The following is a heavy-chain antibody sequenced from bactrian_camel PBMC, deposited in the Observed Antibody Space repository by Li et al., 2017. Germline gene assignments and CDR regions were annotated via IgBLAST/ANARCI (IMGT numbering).Heavy chain of an antibody. CDR1: GYTYTPYC. J-gene: IGHJ4*01. CDR3: AALNSSSGGRFAWCSDF. Sequence: QLVESGGGSVQTGGSLKLSCAAHGYTYTPYCMGWYRQAPGKEREVVADIDSNGITTYADSVKGRFTISQDRTKNTLYLQMNDLKDEDTGMYYCAALNSSSGGRFAWCSDFRGQGTQVTVS. CDR2: IDSNGIT. D-gene: IGHD1*01. V-gene: IGHV3S53*01.